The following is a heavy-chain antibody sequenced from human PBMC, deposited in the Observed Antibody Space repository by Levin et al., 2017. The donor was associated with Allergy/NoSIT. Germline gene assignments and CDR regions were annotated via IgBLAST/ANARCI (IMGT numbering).Heavy chain of an antibody. J-gene: IGHJ6*02. CDR2: ISGSGGST. V-gene: IGHV3-23*01. Sequence: SCAASGFTFSSYAMSWVRQAPGKGLEWVSAISGSGGSTYYADSVKGRFTISRDNSKNTVYLQMNSLRAEDTAVYYCATDLDRLIWSGELLDYYYGMDVWGQGTTVTVSS. CDR1: GFTFSSYA. CDR3: ATDLDRLIWSGELLDYYYGMDV. D-gene: IGHD3-10*01.